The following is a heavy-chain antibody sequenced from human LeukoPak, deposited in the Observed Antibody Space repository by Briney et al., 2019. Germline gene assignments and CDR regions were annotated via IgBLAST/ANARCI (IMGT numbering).Heavy chain of an antibody. CDR2: ISAYNGNT. CDR3: ARISPYYYDSSGYYEDY. J-gene: IGHJ4*02. D-gene: IGHD3-22*01. Sequence: GASVKVSCKASGYTFTRDGISWVRQAPGHGLEWVGWISAYNGNTNYAQKLQGRVTMTTDTSTSTAYMELRSLRSDGTAVYYCARISPYYYDSSGYYEDYWGQGTLVTVSS. V-gene: IGHV1-18*01. CDR1: GYTFTRDG.